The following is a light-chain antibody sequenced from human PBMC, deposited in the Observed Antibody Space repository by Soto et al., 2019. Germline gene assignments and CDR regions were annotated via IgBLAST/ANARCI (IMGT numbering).Light chain of an antibody. CDR3: QQFLHYPLT. CDR1: QGISTT. V-gene: IGKV1D-13*01. Sequence: AIQLTQSPSSLSASVGDRVTIACRASQGISTTLVWYQQKPGNPPKLLIYDASSLESGVPSRFSGSGFGTDFTLTISNLQPEDFATYYCQQFLHYPLTFGGGTKVDIK. CDR2: DAS. J-gene: IGKJ4*01.